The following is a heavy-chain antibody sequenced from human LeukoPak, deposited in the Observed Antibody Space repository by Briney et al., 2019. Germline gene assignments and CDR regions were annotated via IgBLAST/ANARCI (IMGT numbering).Heavy chain of an antibody. Sequence: SETLSLTCTVSDGSISNYYWSWIRQPPGKGLEWIGYIYYTGSTNYNPSLKSRVTISVDTSKNQFSLKLSSVTAADTAVYYCARVGSYYGSVNYWGQGTLVTVSS. CDR2: IYYTGST. V-gene: IGHV4-59*01. D-gene: IGHD3-10*01. CDR3: ARVGSYYGSVNY. CDR1: DGSISNYY. J-gene: IGHJ4*02.